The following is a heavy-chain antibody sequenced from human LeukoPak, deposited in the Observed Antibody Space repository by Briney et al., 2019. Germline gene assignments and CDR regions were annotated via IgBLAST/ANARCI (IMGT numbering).Heavy chain of an antibody. CDR1: GFTFYSYG. CDR3: AKDAGQWRIWNWFAP. CDR2: ISHDGSKT. V-gene: IGHV3-30*18. Sequence: GGSLRLSCAASGFTFYSYGMHWVRQAPGKGLEWVAAISHDGSKTYYGDSVKGRFTISRDNSKNTLYLQMNSLRPEDTAIYYCAKDAGQWRIWNWFAPWGQGTLGIVSS. D-gene: IGHD6-19*01. J-gene: IGHJ5*02.